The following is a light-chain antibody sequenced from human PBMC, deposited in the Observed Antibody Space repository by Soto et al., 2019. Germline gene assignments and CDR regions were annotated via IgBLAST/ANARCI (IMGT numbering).Light chain of an antibody. CDR3: SSYRSSSTPCV. Sequence: QSALTQPASVSGSPGQSITISCTGTSSDVGGYNYVSWYQQHPGKAPKLMIYDVSNRPSGVSNRFSGSKSGNTASLTISGLQDEDEADYYCSSYRSSSTPCVFGTGTKVTVL. V-gene: IGLV2-14*01. J-gene: IGLJ1*01. CDR1: SSDVGGYNY. CDR2: DVS.